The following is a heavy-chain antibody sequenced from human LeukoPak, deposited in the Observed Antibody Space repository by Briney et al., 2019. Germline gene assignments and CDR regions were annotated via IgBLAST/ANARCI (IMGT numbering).Heavy chain of an antibody. CDR2: IIPILGIA. D-gene: IGHD2-2*01. V-gene: IGHV1-69*04. Sequence: GASVKVSCRASGGTFSSYAISWVRQAPGQGLEWMGRIIPILGIANYAQKFQGRVTITADKSTSTAYMELSSLRSEDTAVYYCARSCSSTSCQGIYYYGMDVWGQGTTVTVSS. CDR3: ARSCSSTSCQGIYYYGMDV. J-gene: IGHJ6*02. CDR1: GGTFSSYA.